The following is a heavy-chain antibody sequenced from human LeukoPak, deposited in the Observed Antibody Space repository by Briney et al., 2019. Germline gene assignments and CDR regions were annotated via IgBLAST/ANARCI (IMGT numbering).Heavy chain of an antibody. Sequence: SETLSLTCAVYGGSFSGYYWSWIRQPPGKGLEWIGEISHSGSTNYNPSLKSRGTISVDTSKNQFSLKLSSVTAADTAVYYCARSDYGDYEGQYYFDYWGQGTLVTVSS. V-gene: IGHV4-34*01. J-gene: IGHJ4*02. CDR1: GGSFSGYY. CDR2: ISHSGST. CDR3: ARSDYGDYEGQYYFDY. D-gene: IGHD4-17*01.